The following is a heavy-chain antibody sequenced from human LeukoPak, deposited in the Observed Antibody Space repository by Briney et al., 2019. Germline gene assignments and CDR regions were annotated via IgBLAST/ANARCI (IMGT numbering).Heavy chain of an antibody. CDR3: ASLTPGGDYFDY. CDR1: GGSFSGYY. Sequence: SETLSLTCAVYGGSFSGYYWSWIRQPPGKGLEWIGYIYYSGSTYYNPSLKSRVTISVDTSKNQFSLKLSSVTAADTAVYYCASLTPGGDYFDYWGQGTLVTVSS. D-gene: IGHD4-23*01. CDR2: IYYSGST. J-gene: IGHJ4*02. V-gene: IGHV4-34*09.